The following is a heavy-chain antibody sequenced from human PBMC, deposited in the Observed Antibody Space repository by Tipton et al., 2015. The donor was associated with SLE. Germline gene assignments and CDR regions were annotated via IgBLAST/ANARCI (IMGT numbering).Heavy chain of an antibody. J-gene: IGHJ6*02. CDR2: INHSGST. CDR1: GGSFSGYY. D-gene: IGHD6-13*01. V-gene: IGHV4-34*01. Sequence: TLSLTCAVYGGSFSGYYWSWIRQPPGKGLEWIGEINHSGSTNYNPSLKRRVTISVDTSKNQFSLKLSSVTAADTAVYYCARDVVKQQSYGMDVWGQGTTVTVSS. CDR3: ARDVVKQQSYGMDV.